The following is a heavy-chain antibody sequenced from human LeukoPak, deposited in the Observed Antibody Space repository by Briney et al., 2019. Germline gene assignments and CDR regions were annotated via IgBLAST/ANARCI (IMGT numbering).Heavy chain of an antibody. J-gene: IGHJ4*02. D-gene: IGHD1-26*01. CDR2: ISVSGST. CDR3: AKVRGYSGSYPVDY. Sequence: GGSLRLSCAASGFTFSSYAMSWVRQAPGKGLEWFAGISVSGSTYYADSVRGRFTISRDNSKNTLFLQMNSLRAEDTAIYYCAKVRGYSGSYPVDYWGQGTLVTVSS. V-gene: IGHV3-23*01. CDR1: GFTFSSYA.